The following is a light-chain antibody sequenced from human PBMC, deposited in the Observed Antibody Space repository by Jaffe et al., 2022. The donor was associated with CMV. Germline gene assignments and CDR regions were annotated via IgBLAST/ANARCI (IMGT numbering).Light chain of an antibody. Sequence: DIQMTQSPSTLSASVGDRVTITCRASQSISTWLAWFQQKPGKAPKFLIYKASNLERGVPSRFSGSGSGTEFTLTISSLHPDDFATYYCQQYKTYLWTFGQGTKVEIK. V-gene: IGKV1-5*03. CDR3: QQYKTYLWT. CDR2: KAS. CDR1: QSISTW. J-gene: IGKJ1*01.